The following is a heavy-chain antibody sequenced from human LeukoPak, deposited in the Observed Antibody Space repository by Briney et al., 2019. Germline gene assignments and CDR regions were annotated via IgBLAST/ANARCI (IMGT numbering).Heavy chain of an antibody. J-gene: IGHJ5*02. V-gene: IGHV1-69*05. CDR1: GGTFSSYA. CDR3: ARVPSIAADGPLDP. Sequence: SVRVSCKASGGTFSSYAISWVRQAPGQGLEWMGGIIPIFGTANYAQKFQGRVTITTDESTSTAYMELSSLRSEDTAVYYCARVPSIAADGPLDPWGQGTLVTVSS. CDR2: IIPIFGTA. D-gene: IGHD6-13*01.